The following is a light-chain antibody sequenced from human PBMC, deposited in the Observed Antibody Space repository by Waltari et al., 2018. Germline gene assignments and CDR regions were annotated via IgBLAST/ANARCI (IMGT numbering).Light chain of an antibody. CDR2: AAS. CDR1: QSISIY. Sequence: DIQITQSASSLSASVGHRVTIPCWASQSISIYLNWYQQKPGKAPKLLIYAASSLQSGVPSRFSGSGSGTDFTRNISSLQPEDFATYYCQQSYSTPWTFGQGTKVEIK. V-gene: IGKV1-39*01. CDR3: QQSYSTPWT. J-gene: IGKJ1*01.